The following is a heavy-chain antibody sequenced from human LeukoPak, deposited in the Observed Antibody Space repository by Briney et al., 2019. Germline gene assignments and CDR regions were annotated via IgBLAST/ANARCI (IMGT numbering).Heavy chain of an antibody. J-gene: IGHJ6*02. CDR2: IKSKSDGGTA. CDR3: TIDYYGSSYGMDV. Sequence: GGSLRLSCAASGFTFNNAWMSWVRQAPGKGLEWVGRIKSKSDGGTADYAAPVKGRFTISRDDSKYTLYLRMDSLKTEDTAVYYCTIDYYGSSYGMDVWGQGTTVTVSS. V-gene: IGHV3-15*01. CDR1: GFTFNNAW. D-gene: IGHD3-10*01.